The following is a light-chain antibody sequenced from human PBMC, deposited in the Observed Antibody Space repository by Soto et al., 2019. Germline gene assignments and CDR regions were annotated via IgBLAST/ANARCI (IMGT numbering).Light chain of an antibody. CDR3: QQYGSSPYT. J-gene: IGKJ2*01. Sequence: IQLTQSPSSLSASVGDRFTITCLASQGISSYLAWYQQKPGKDPKLLIYASSTLQSGVTSRFSGSGSGTDFTLTISRLEPEDFAIYYCQQYGSSPYTVGQGTQVEIK. V-gene: IGKV1-9*01. CDR2: ASS. CDR1: QGISSY.